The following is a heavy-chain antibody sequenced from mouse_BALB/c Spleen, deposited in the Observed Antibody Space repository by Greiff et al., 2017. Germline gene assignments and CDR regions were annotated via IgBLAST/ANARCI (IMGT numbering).Heavy chain of an antibody. CDR2: ISTYYGDA. D-gene: IGHD2-4*01. CDR3: ARGLRRGYFDV. V-gene: IGHV1S137*01. Sequence: QVQLQQSGAELVRPGVSVKISCKGSGYTFTDYAMHWVKQSHAKSLEWIGVISTYYGDASYNQKFKGKATMTVDKSSSTAYMELARLTSEDSAIYYCARGLRRGYFDVWGEGTTVTVAS. CDR1: GYTFTDYA. J-gene: IGHJ1*01.